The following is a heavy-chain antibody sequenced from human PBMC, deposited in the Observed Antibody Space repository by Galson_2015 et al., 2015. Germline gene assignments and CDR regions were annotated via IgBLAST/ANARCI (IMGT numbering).Heavy chain of an antibody. V-gene: IGHV4-4*02. CDR1: GGSISSSNW. Sequence: TLSLTCAVSGGSISSSNWWSWVRQPPGTGLEWIGEIYHSGSTNYNPSLKSRVTISVDKSKNQFSLKLSSVTAADTAVYYCARFSKWFGELLNGMDVWGQGTTVTVSS. CDR2: IYHSGST. D-gene: IGHD3-10*01. CDR3: ARFSKWFGELLNGMDV. J-gene: IGHJ6*02.